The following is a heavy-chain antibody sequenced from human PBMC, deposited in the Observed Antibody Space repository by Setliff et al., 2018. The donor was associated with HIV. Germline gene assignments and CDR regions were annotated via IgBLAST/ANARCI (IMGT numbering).Heavy chain of an antibody. Sequence: PGESLKISCKDSGYSFPNDWIGWVRQMPGKGLELVAIIFPGDSETRYSPSFEGQVTISADRSINTVYLQWSSLRASDTAIYYCTRHPLRPGIAGYFYFVDVWGTGTTVTVSS. J-gene: IGHJ6*03. CDR1: GYSFPNDW. CDR3: TRHPLRPGIAGYFYFVDV. CDR2: IFPGDSET. D-gene: IGHD3-9*01. V-gene: IGHV5-51*01.